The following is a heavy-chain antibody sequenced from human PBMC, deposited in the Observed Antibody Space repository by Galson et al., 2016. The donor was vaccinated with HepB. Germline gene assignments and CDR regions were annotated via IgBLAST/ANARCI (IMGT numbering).Heavy chain of an antibody. V-gene: IGHV4-59*01. D-gene: IGHD2/OR15-2a*01. Sequence: SETLSFTCTVSGGSISSYRWTWIRQPPGKGLEWIGYIDHNGDTNYNPALTSRVTISVDTSKNQFSLEVNSVTAADTAVYFCARLLTKYCSSTGCQMYYSDHWGQGTPVTVAS. CDR2: IDHNGDT. J-gene: IGHJ4*02. CDR1: GGSISSYR. CDR3: ARLLTKYCSSTGCQMYYSDH.